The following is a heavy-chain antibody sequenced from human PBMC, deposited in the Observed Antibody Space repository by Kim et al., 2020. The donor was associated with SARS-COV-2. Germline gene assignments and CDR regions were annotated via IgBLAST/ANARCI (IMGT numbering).Heavy chain of an antibody. CDR3: AKRSVNPYDFWSGYLS. V-gene: IGHV3-23*01. Sequence: GGSLRLSCAASGFTFSSYAMSWVRQAPGKGLEWVSAISGSGGSTYYADSVKGRFTISRDNSKNTLYLQMNSLRAEDTAVYYCAKRSVNPYDFWSGYLSWGQGTLVTVSS. CDR2: ISGSGGST. CDR1: GFTFSSYA. J-gene: IGHJ4*02. D-gene: IGHD3-3*01.